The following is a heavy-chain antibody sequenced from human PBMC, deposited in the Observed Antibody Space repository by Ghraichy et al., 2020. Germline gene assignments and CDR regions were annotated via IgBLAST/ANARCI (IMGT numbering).Heavy chain of an antibody. CDR2: ISVSDGSI. Sequence: GGSLNISCAASGFTFRSYAMSWVRQAPGKGLEWVSTISVSDGSIYYADSVKGRFTISRDNSKNTLYLRMNSLRAEDTAVYHCAKDLALAVAGTGYYGMDVWGQGTTVTVSS. J-gene: IGHJ6*02. CDR3: AKDLALAVAGTGYYGMDV. V-gene: IGHV3-23*01. D-gene: IGHD6-19*01. CDR1: GFTFRSYA.